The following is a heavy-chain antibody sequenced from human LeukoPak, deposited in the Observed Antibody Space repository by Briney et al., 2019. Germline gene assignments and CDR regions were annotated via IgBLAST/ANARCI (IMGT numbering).Heavy chain of an antibody. V-gene: IGHV1-18*01. J-gene: IGHJ4*02. CDR2: ISAYNGNA. CDR3: ARDYYYGSSGYVDY. Sequence: GASVKVSCKASGYTFTSYGISWVRQAPGQGLEWMGWISAYNGNANYAQNLQGRITMTTDTSTSTAYMELTSLRSDDTAVYYCARDYYYGSSGYVDYWGQGTLVTVSS. D-gene: IGHD3-22*01. CDR1: GYTFTSYG.